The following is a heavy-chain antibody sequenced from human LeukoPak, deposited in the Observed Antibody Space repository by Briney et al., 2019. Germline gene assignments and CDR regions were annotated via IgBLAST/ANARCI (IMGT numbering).Heavy chain of an antibody. J-gene: IGHJ3*02. V-gene: IGHV3-7*01. CDR3: ARDQSAGASDI. CDR2: IKVDGSES. Sequence: GGSLRLSCAASGFTFSDYYMSWIRQAPGKGLEWVANIKVDGSESYYADSVMGRFMISRDNAKNSLYLQMSSLRVDDTAVYYCARDQSAGASDIWGQGTMVTVS. CDR1: GFTFSDYY.